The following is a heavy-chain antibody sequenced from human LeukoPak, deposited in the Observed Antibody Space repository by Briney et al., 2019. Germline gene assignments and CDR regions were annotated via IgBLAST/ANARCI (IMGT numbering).Heavy chain of an antibody. CDR2: ISAYNGNT. V-gene: IGHV1-18*01. Sequence: GASVKVSCKASGYTFTSYGISWVRQAPGQGLEWMGWISAYNGNTNYAQRLQGRVTMTTDTSTSTAYMELRSLRSDDTAVYYCAREAQQWKDYYFDYWGQGTLVTVSS. CDR3: AREAQQWKDYYFDY. CDR1: GYTFTSYG. D-gene: IGHD6-19*01. J-gene: IGHJ4*02.